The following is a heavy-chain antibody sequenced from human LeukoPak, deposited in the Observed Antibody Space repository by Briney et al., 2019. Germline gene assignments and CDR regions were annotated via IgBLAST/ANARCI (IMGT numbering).Heavy chain of an antibody. Sequence: SETLSLTCAVYGGSFSGYYWSWIRQPPGKGLGWIGEINHSGSTNYNPSLKSRVTISVDTSKNQFSLKLSSVTAADTAVYYWASRNAYNWNDVLSQETWGQGTLVTVSS. D-gene: IGHD1-20*01. CDR2: INHSGST. V-gene: IGHV4-34*01. CDR1: GGSFSGYY. CDR3: ASRNAYNWNDVLSQET. J-gene: IGHJ5*02.